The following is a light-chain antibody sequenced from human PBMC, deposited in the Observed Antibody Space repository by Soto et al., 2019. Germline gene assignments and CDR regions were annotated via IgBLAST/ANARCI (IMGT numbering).Light chain of an antibody. J-gene: IGKJ4*01. CDR2: GAS. CDR1: QSVSSN. Sequence: IVLTRSPATLSVSPGERATLSCRASQSVSSNLAWYQQKPGQAPRLLIYGASTRATGIPARFSGSGSGTDFTLTISSLQSEDFAVYYCQQYNNWPLTFGGGTKV. CDR3: QQYNNWPLT. V-gene: IGKV3-15*01.